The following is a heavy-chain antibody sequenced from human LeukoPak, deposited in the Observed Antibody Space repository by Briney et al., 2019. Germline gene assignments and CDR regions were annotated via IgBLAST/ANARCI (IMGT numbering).Heavy chain of an antibody. J-gene: IGHJ4*02. V-gene: IGHV3-48*03. CDR1: RFIFSSFE. D-gene: IGHD6-19*01. CDR3: AASGYSSGWRDY. Sequence: GGSLRLSCAASRFIFSSFEINWVRQAPGKGLEWVSFISSSGSTIYYADSVRGRFTISRDNAKNSLYLQMNSLRAEDTAVYYRAASGYSSGWRDYWGQGTLVTVSS. CDR2: ISSSGSTI.